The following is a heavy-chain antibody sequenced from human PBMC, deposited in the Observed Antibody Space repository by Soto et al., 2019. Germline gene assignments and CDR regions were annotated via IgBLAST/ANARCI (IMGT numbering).Heavy chain of an antibody. D-gene: IGHD6-19*01. CDR2: INHSGST. CDR1: GGSFSGYY. CDR3: ARTIRRIAVAGYFDY. V-gene: IGHV4-34*01. Sequence: SETLSLTCAVYGGSFSGYYWSWIRQPPGKGLEWIGEINHSGSTNYNPSLKSRVTISVDTSKNQFSLKLSSVTAADTAVYYCARTIRRIAVAGYFDYWGQGTLVTVSS. J-gene: IGHJ4*02.